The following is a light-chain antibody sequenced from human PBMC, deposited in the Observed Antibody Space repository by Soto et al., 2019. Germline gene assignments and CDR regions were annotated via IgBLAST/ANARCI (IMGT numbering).Light chain of an antibody. Sequence: QSALTQPASVSGSPGQSITISCTGTSSDVGGYNYVSWYQQHPGKAPTLMIYDVSNRPSGVSNRFSGSKSGNTASLTISGLQAEVEADYYCCSYTSSSTLVVFGGGTKLTVL. V-gene: IGLV2-14*01. CDR2: DVS. CDR1: SSDVGGYNY. J-gene: IGLJ2*01. CDR3: CSYTSSSTLVV.